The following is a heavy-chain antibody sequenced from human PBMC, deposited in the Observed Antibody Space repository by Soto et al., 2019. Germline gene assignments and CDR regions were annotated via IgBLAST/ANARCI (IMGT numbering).Heavy chain of an antibody. J-gene: IGHJ3*02. CDR2: TYYRSKWYN. V-gene: IGHV6-1*01. D-gene: IGHD2-15*01. CDR3: ASTPGYCSGGSCYSLAFDI. Sequence: LPTLSLTCAISGDSVSSNSAASNWIRQSPSRGLEWLGRTYYRSKWYNDYAVSVKSRITINPDTSKNQFSLQLNSVTPEDTAVYYCASTPGYCSGGSCYSLAFDIWGQGTMVTVSS. CDR1: GDSVSSNSAA.